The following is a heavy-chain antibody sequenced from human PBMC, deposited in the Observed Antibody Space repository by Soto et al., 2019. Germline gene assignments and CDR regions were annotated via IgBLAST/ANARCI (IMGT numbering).Heavy chain of an antibody. V-gene: IGHV1-18*01. CDR3: ARVWGDIVVVVAANDAFDI. CDR2: ISAYNGNT. Sequence: EASVKVSCKASGYTFTSYGISWVRQAPGQGLEWMGWISAYNGNTNYAQKLQGRVTMTTDTSTSTAYMELRSLRSDDTAVYYCARVWGDIVVVVAANDAFDIWGQGTMVT. D-gene: IGHD2-15*01. J-gene: IGHJ3*02. CDR1: GYTFTSYG.